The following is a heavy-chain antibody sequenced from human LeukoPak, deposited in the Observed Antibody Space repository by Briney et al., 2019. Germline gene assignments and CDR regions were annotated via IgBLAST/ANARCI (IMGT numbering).Heavy chain of an antibody. V-gene: IGHV3-23*01. Sequence: GGSLRLSCAASGFTFSSYAMSWVRQAPGKGLEWVSAISGGGGTTYYADSVKGRFTISRDNSKNTLYLQMNSLRADDKAVYYCAKGKSYYMDVWGKGTTVTVSS. CDR1: GFTFSSYA. CDR3: AKGKSYYMDV. J-gene: IGHJ6*03. CDR2: ISGGGGTT.